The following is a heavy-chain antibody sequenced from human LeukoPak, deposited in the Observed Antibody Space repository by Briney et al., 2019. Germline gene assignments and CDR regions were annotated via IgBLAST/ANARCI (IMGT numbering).Heavy chain of an antibody. D-gene: IGHD6-6*01. V-gene: IGHV4-59*01. J-gene: IGHJ4*02. CDR2: IYYSGST. CDR1: GGSISSYY. Sequence: PSETLSLTCTVSGGSISSYYWSWIRQPPGKGLEWIGYIYYSGSTNYNPSLKSRVTISVDTSKNQSSLKLSSVTAADTAVYYCARAPDSSSPFDYWGQGTLVTVSS. CDR3: ARAPDSSSPFDY.